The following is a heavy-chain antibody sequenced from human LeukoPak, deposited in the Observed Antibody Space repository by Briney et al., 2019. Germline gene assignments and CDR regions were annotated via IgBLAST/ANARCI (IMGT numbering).Heavy chain of an antibody. CDR1: GFTFSSSA. CDR3: AKDERNWNYNLASQTYD. J-gene: IGHJ4*02. Sequence: GGSLRLSCAASGFTFSSSAMSWVRQAPGKGLEWVSDISGSADITYYADSVKGRFTVSRDNSKNTLYLQMSSLRAEDTAVYYCAKDERNWNYNLASQTYDWGQGALVTVSS. D-gene: IGHD1-7*01. CDR2: ISGSADIT. V-gene: IGHV3-23*01.